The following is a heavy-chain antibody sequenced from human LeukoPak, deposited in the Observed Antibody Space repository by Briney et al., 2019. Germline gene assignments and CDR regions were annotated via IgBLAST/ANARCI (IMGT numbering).Heavy chain of an antibody. D-gene: IGHD3-10*01. CDR2: ISSSSSTI. CDR3: ASGLLWFGSYPYYFDY. Sequence: ETLSLTCTVSGDSISTSNFYWGWVRQAPGKGLEWVSYISSSSSTIYYADSVKGRFTISRDNAKNSLYLQMNSLRAEDTAVYYCASGLLWFGSYPYYFDYWGQGTLVTVSS. J-gene: IGHJ4*02. CDR1: GDSISTSNF. V-gene: IGHV3-48*04.